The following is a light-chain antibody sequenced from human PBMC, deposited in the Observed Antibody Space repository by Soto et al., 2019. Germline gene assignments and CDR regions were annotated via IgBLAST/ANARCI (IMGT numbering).Light chain of an antibody. CDR3: QQRSNI. V-gene: IGKV3-11*01. CDR1: ESTSGY. CDR2: DAS. Sequence: EIVLTQSPATLSLSPGERATLSCRASESTSGYLAWYQQKPGQAPRLLIYDASNRATGIPARFSGSGSGTDFTLTISSLEPEDCAVYYCQQRSNIFGPGTKVDIK. J-gene: IGKJ3*01.